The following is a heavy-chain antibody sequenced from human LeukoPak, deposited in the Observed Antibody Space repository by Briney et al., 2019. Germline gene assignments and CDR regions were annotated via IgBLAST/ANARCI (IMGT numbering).Heavy chain of an antibody. CDR1: GYSISSGYY. Sequence: MTSETLSLTCTVSGYSISSGYYWGWIRQPPGKGLEWIGNIYHSGSTYYNPSLKSRVTISVDTSKNQFSLKLSSVTAADTAVYYCARDSGTGWGQGTLVTVSS. V-gene: IGHV4-38-2*02. D-gene: IGHD6-13*01. CDR3: ARDSGTG. J-gene: IGHJ4*02. CDR2: IYHSGST.